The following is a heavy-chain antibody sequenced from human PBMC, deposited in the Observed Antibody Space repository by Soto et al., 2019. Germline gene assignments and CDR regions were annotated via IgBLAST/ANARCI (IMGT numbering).Heavy chain of an antibody. V-gene: IGHV4-39*01. CDR1: GDSISSSSQY. CDR2: IHYSGTS. D-gene: IGHD2-21*01. CDR3: ARHWIAGSSIP. J-gene: IGHJ5*02. Sequence: LSLTCSVSGDSISSSSQYWGWIRQPPGKGLEWIGSIHYSGTSYYNPSLKSRVTIFVDTSKNQLSLKLSSVTAADTAVYYCARHWIAGSSIPWGQGTLVTVSS.